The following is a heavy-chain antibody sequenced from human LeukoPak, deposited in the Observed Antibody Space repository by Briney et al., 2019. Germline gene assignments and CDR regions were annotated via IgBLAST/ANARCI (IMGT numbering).Heavy chain of an antibody. CDR2: ISYDGSNK. D-gene: IGHD3-10*01. Sequence: GGSLRLSCAASGFTFSSYAMHWVRQAPGKGLEWVAVISYDGSNKYYADSVKGRFTISRDNSKNTLYLQMNSLRAEDTAVYYCAREKLGVRGVIINSHFDYWGQGTLVTVSS. J-gene: IGHJ4*02. CDR3: AREKLGVRGVIINSHFDY. V-gene: IGHV3-30-3*01. CDR1: GFTFSSYA.